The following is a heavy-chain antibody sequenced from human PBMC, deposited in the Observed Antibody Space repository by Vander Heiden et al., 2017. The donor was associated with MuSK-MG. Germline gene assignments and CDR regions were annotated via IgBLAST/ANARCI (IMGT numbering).Heavy chain of an antibody. J-gene: IGHJ4*02. CDR2: FDPEDGET. V-gene: IGHV1-24*01. CDR1: GSPRTELS. CDR3: ATEDQIGY. Sequence: QVQLTLSVAAVTTPWATVKVSCKVSGSPRTELSMHWVRQAPGKGLEWMGGFDPEDGETIYAQKFQGRVTMTEDTSTDTAYMELSSLRSEDTAVYYCATEDQIGYWGQGTLVTVSS.